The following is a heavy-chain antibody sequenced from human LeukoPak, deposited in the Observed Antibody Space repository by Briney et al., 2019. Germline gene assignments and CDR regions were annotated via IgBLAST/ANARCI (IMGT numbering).Heavy chain of an antibody. CDR1: GGSISSSSYY. J-gene: IGHJ5*02. Sequence: SETLSLTCTVSGGSISSSSYYWGWIRQPPGKGLEWIGSIYYSGSTYYNPSLKSRVTISVDTSKNQFSLKLSSVTAADTAVYYCARGQIWFGEMGWSDPWGQGTLVTVSS. V-gene: IGHV4-39*07. D-gene: IGHD3-10*01. CDR3: ARGQIWFGEMGWSDP. CDR2: IYYSGST.